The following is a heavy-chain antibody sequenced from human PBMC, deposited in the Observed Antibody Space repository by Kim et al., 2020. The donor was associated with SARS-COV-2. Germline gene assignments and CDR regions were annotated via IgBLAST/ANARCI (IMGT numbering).Heavy chain of an antibody. Sequence: ASVKVSCKASGYTFTSYGISWVRQAPGQGLEWMGWISAYNGNTNYAQKLQGRVTMTTDTSTSTAYMELRSLRSDDTAVYYCARDSPYYYDSSGYYRGPWDAFDIWGQGTMVTVSS. V-gene: IGHV1-18*01. CDR3: ARDSPYYYDSSGYYRGPWDAFDI. CDR2: ISAYNGNT. CDR1: GYTFTSYG. D-gene: IGHD3-22*01. J-gene: IGHJ3*02.